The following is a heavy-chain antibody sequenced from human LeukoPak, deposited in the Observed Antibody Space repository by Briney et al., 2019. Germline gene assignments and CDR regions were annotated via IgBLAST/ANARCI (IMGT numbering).Heavy chain of an antibody. V-gene: IGHV4-61*02. Sequence: SQTLSLTCTVSGGSISSGSYYWSWIRQPAGKGLEWIGRIYTSGSTNYNPSLKSRVTISVDTSKNQFSLKLSSVTAADTAVYYCARRYYDFWSGYYWYFDYWGQGTLVTVSS. D-gene: IGHD3-3*01. CDR1: GGSISSGSYY. CDR3: ARRYYDFWSGYYWYFDY. J-gene: IGHJ4*02. CDR2: IYTSGST.